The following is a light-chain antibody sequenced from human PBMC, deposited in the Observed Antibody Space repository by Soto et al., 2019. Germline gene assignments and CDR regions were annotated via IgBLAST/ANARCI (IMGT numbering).Light chain of an antibody. J-gene: IGKJ3*01. Sequence: EIPMTQSPSTLSASVGDRVTITCRASHSIGSWLAWYQQKPGKAPKLLIYSASTLQSGVPSRFSGSGSGTEFTLTISSLQPHDFATYFCQRHNSYFGPGTTVDIK. CDR3: QRHNSY. CDR2: SAS. V-gene: IGKV1-5*01. CDR1: HSIGSW.